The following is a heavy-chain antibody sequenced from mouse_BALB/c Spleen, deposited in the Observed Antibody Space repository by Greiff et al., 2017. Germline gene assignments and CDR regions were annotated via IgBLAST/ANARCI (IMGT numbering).Heavy chain of an antibody. CDR3: ARRGTLYAMDY. Sequence: QVQLQQSGAELARPGASVKLSCKASGYTFTDYYINWVKQRTGQGLEWIGEIYPGSGNTYYNEKFKGKATLTADKSSSTAYMQLSSLTSEDSAVYVCARRGTLYAMDYWGQGTSVTVSS. J-gene: IGHJ4*01. CDR2: IYPGSGNT. V-gene: IGHV1-77*01. CDR1: GYTFTDYY. D-gene: IGHD3-3*01.